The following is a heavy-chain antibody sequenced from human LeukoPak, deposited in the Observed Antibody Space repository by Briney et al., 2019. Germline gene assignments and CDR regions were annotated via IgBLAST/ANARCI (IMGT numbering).Heavy chain of an antibody. D-gene: IGHD6-13*01. J-gene: IGHJ5*02. V-gene: IGHV4-34*01. CDR3: ARAILNIGAAGTNWFDP. CDR2: INHSGST. CDR1: GGSFSGYY. Sequence: SETLSLTCAVYGGSFSGYYWSWIRQPPGKGLEWIGEINHSGSTNYNPSLKSRVTISVDTSKNQFSLKLSSVTAADTAVYYCARAILNIGAAGTNWFDPWGQGTLVTVSS.